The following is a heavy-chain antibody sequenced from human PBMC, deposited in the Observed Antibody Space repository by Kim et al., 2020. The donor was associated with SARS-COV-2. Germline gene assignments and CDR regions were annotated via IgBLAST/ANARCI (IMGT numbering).Heavy chain of an antibody. D-gene: IGHD4-17*01. J-gene: IGHJ4*02. V-gene: IGHV1-8*01. CDR3: HSYGDAQDY. CDR2: GNT. Sequence: GNTSYAQKCQGRVTMTRNTSISTAYMELSSLRSEDTAVYYCHSYGDAQDYWGQGTLVTVSS.